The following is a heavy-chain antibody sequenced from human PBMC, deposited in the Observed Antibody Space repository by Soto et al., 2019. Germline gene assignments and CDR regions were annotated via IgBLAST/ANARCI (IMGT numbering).Heavy chain of an antibody. J-gene: IGHJ4*02. D-gene: IGHD1-26*01. CDR1: GGTFSSHG. Sequence: QVQLVQSGTVVQRRGSSVKVSCQASGGTFSSHGMAWVRQAPGQGLEWMGGIIPTFGTPTYAPKFQGRVTITADKSTNTAYMELSSLRSEDMGVYYCASERSAQYFDFWGQGTLITASS. CDR3: ASERSAQYFDF. CDR2: IIPTFGTP. V-gene: IGHV1-69*06.